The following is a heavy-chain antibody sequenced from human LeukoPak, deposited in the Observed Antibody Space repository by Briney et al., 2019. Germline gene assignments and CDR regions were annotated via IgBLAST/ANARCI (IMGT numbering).Heavy chain of an antibody. J-gene: IGHJ6*03. CDR1: GLTFSNAW. V-gene: IGHV3-15*01. CDR3: AKSGEGAEPFMDV. CDR2: IKSKTDGETT. D-gene: IGHD2-15*01. Sequence: GGSLRLSCAASGLTFSNAWMSWVRQAPGKGLEWVGRIKSKTDGETTDYAAPVKGRFTISRDDSKNTLYLQMNSLRAEDTAVYYCAKSGEGAEPFMDVWGKGTTVTVSS.